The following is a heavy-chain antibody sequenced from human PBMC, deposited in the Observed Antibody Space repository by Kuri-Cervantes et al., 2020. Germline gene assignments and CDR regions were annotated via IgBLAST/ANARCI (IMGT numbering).Heavy chain of an antibody. D-gene: IGHD3-16*01. CDR1: GFTFSSYW. CDR2: IKQDGSER. J-gene: IGHJ3*02. V-gene: IGHV3-7*03. CDR3: AKSALGAFDI. Sequence: LSLTCAASGFTFSSYWMSWVRQAPGKGLEWVANIKQDGSERSYVDSVKGRFTISRDNSKNTLYLQMNSLRAEDTAVYYCAKSALGAFDIWGQGTMVTVSS.